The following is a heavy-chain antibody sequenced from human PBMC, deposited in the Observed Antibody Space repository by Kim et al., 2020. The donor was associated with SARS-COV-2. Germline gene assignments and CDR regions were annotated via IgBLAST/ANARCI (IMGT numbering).Heavy chain of an antibody. CDR2: IYWDDDK. CDR3: VHTSTEYTGSWYGGADY. Sequence: SGPTLVKPTQTLTLTCTFSGFSLFSSGVGVGWIRQPPGKALEWLALIYWDDDKRYSPSLKSRLTITKDISKNQVVLRMTNMDPVDTATYYCVHTSTEYTGSWYGGADYWGQGTLVTVSS. D-gene: IGHD6-13*01. J-gene: IGHJ4*02. CDR1: GFSLFSSGVG. V-gene: IGHV2-5*02.